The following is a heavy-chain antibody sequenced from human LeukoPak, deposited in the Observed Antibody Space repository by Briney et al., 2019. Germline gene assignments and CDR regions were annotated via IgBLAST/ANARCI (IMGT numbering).Heavy chain of an antibody. D-gene: IGHD3-10*01. V-gene: IGHV1-2*02. CDR1: GYSFSGYY. CDR2: INPNGGET. Sequence: ASAKVSCKASGYSFSGYYMNWVRQAPGQGLEWIGWINPNGGETIYAQKLQGSVTMTRDTSINTAHMELNRLRSDDTAVYFCARTRGHHATMAYFDYWGQGTLVTVSS. J-gene: IGHJ4*02. CDR3: ARTRGHHATMAYFDY.